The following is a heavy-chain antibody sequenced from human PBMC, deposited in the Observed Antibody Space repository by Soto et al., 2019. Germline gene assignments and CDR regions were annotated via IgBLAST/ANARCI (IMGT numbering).Heavy chain of an antibody. CDR3: ARTGGSYSAFDI. CDR2: ISSSSSYI. V-gene: IGHV3-21*01. Sequence: PVGSLRLSCAASGFTCISYSMNCFRQAPGKGLEWVSSISSSSSYIYYADSVKGRFTISRDNAKNSLYLQMNSLRAEDTAVYYCARTGGSYSAFDIWGQGTMVTVSS. CDR1: GFTCISYS. J-gene: IGHJ3*02. D-gene: IGHD1-26*01.